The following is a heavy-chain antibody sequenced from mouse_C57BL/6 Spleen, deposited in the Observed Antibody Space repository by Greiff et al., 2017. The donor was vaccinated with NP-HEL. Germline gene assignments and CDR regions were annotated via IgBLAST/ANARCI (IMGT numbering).Heavy chain of an antibody. CDR2: INPNNGGT. CDR3: AKGFLLRGVAGYFDV. V-gene: IGHV1-26*01. D-gene: IGHD1-1*01. Sequence: VQLQQSGPELVKPGASVKISCKASGYTFTDYYMNWVKQSHGKSLEWIGDINPNNGGTSYNQKFKGKATLTVDKSSSTAYMELRSLTSEDSAVYYCAKGFLLRGVAGYFDVWGTGTTVTVSS. CDR1: GYTFTDYY. J-gene: IGHJ1*03.